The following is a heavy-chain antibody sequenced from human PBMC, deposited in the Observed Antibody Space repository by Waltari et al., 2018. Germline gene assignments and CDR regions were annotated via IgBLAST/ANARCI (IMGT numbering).Heavy chain of an antibody. Sequence: QVQLQQWGAGLLKPSETLSLTCAVYGGSFSGYYWSWIRPPPGKGLEWIGEINHSGSTNYNPSLKSRVTISVDTSKNQFSLKLSSVTAADTAVYYCARRPGYSYGPAENWFDPWGQGTLVTVSS. CDR1: GGSFSGYY. V-gene: IGHV4-34*01. J-gene: IGHJ5*02. CDR2: INHSGST. CDR3: ARRPGYSYGPAENWFDP. D-gene: IGHD5-18*01.